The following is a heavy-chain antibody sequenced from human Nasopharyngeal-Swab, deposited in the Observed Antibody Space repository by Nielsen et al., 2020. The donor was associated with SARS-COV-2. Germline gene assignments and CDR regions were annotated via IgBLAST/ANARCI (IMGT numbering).Heavy chain of an antibody. CDR1: GLTFGGPA. J-gene: IGHJ4*02. D-gene: IGHD3-10*01. Sequence: GGSLGLSCAPSGLTFGGPALNWVGQPSGKGLEWVGRIRSKANSYATAYAASVKGRYTISRDDSKNTAYLQMNSLKTEDTAVYYCTGGVTMVRHWGQGTLVTVSS. CDR2: IRSKANSYAT. V-gene: IGHV3-73*01. CDR3: TGGVTMVRH.